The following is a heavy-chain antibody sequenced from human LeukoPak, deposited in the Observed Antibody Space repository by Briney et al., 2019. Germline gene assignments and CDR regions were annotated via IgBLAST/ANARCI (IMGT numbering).Heavy chain of an antibody. CDR3: AREGKYTDAFDI. J-gene: IGHJ3*02. CDR2: IGASGGST. Sequence: GGSLRLSCATSGFTFSSYAMSWVPQAPGKGLEWVSGIGASGGSTYYADSVKGRFTISRDNSKNTLYLQMNSLRAEDTAVYYCAREGKYTDAFDIWGQGTMVTVSS. V-gene: IGHV3-23*01. CDR1: GFTFSSYA. D-gene: IGHD6-6*01.